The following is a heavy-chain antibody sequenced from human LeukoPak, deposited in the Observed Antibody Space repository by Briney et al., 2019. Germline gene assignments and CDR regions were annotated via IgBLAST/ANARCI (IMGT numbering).Heavy chain of an antibody. Sequence: GGSLRLSCAASGFTFSSYGMHWVRQAPGKGLEWVAVMSYDGSNKYYADSVKGRFTISRDNSKNTLYLQMNSLRAEDTAVYYCAKESCSSTSCYPGRYFDYWGQGTLVTVSS. CDR1: GFTFSSYG. CDR3: AKESCSSTSCYPGRYFDY. D-gene: IGHD2-2*01. CDR2: MSYDGSNK. J-gene: IGHJ4*02. V-gene: IGHV3-30*18.